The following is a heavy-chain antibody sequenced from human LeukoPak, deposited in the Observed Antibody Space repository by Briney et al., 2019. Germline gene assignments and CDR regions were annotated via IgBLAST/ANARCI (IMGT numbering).Heavy chain of an antibody. D-gene: IGHD4-17*01. CDR3: ARQTAYGDYVH. V-gene: IGHV4-34*09. CDR1: GGSFSGYY. J-gene: IGHJ4*02. Sequence: SETLSLTCAVYGGSFSGYYWSWIRQPPGKGLEWIGEINHSGSTNYNPPLKSRVTISVDTSKNQFSLKLSSVTAADTAVYYCARQTAYGDYVHWGQGTLVTVSS. CDR2: INHSGST.